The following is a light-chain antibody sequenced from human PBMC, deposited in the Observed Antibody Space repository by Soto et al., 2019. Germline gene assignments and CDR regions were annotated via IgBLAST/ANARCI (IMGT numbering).Light chain of an antibody. CDR3: NSYTLSGTYV. V-gene: IGLV2-18*02. CDR2: EGG. J-gene: IGLJ1*01. Sequence: QSVLTQPPSVSGSPGQSVTIPCTGTSSDVGSYNGVSWYQQPPGTAPRLIIYEGGTRPSGVPDRFSGSKSGNTASLTISGLQAEDEADYYCNSYTLSGTYVFGTGTKVTVL. CDR1: SSDVGSYNG.